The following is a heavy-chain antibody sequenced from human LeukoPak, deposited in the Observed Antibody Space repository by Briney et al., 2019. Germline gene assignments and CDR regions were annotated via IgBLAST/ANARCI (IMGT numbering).Heavy chain of an antibody. Sequence: GGSLRLSCAASGFTFSNFAMNWVRPAPGKGLEWVSTICGSGGSTYYADSVKGRFTISRDNSKNSLYLQMNGLRAEDTAVYYCAKMVHTEQWLVPFDYWGQRTLVTVSS. CDR3: AKMVHTEQWLVPFDY. CDR1: GFTFSNFA. V-gene: IGHV3-23*01. J-gene: IGHJ4*02. D-gene: IGHD6-19*01. CDR2: ICGSGGST.